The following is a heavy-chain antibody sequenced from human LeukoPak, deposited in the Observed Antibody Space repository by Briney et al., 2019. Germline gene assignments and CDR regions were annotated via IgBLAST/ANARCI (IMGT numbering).Heavy chain of an antibody. CDR3: ARDLGSMVRGDEGPWFDP. D-gene: IGHD3-10*01. CDR2: IYHSGST. J-gene: IGHJ5*02. V-gene: IGHV4-38-2*02. Sequence: PSETLSLTCAVSGYSISSGYYWGWIRQPPGKGLEWIGSIYHSGSTYYNPSLKSRVTISVDTSKNQFSLKLSSVTAADTAVYYCARDLGSMVRGDEGPWFDPWGQGTLVTVSS. CDR1: GYSISSGYY.